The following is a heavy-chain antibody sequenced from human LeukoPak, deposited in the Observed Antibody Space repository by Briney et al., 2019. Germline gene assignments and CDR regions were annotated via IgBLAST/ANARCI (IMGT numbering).Heavy chain of an antibody. CDR3: TRDQGWQQFDS. J-gene: IGHJ4*02. CDR1: GFSFSTTW. D-gene: IGHD5-24*01. CDR2: VTSDGTST. V-gene: IGHV3-74*01. Sequence: GGSLRLSCAASGFSFSTTWMHWVRQAPGQGLVLVSRVTSDGTSTTYADSVKRRFTISRDNAKNSLYLQMNSLRDDDTAVYFCTRDQGWQQFDSWGQGTLVTVSS.